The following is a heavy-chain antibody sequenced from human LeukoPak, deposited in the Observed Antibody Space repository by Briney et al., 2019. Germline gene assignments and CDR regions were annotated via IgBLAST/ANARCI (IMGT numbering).Heavy chain of an antibody. CDR3: ARGIVLVVVAIAVPRYFDY. J-gene: IGHJ4*03. CDR1: GFSFTGYY. V-gene: IGHV1-2*02. Sequence: GASVKVSCKPSGFSFTGYYLHWVRQAPGQGLEWMGWINPASGATKLSQKFQGRVTLTTDTSITTAYMKVSGLRSDGTPVYFCARGIVLVVVAIAVPRYFDYWGQGTLVTVSS. D-gene: IGHD2-15*01. CDR2: INPASGAT.